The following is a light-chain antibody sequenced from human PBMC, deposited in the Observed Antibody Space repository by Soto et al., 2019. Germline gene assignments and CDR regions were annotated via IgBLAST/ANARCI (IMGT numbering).Light chain of an antibody. CDR2: DAS. J-gene: IGKJ1*01. Sequence: EIVLTQSPATLSLSPGERATLSCRASQSVSRYLAWYQQKPGQPPRLLIYDASNRVTGIPARFSGRGSGTDFTLTISSLEPEDFAVYYCQQRTNWRTFGQGTKV. V-gene: IGKV3-11*01. CDR3: QQRTNWRT. CDR1: QSVSRY.